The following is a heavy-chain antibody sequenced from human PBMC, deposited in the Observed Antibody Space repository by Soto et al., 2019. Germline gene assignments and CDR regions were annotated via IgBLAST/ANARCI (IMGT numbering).Heavy chain of an antibody. Sequence: EVQLVESGGGLVQPGGSLRLSCAASGFTVSSNYMSWVRQAPGKGLEWVSVIYSGGSTYYADSVKGRFTISRDNSKNTLYLQMNSLRAEDTAVYYCARARGYQLLLFDYWGQGTLVTVSS. J-gene: IGHJ4*02. CDR2: IYSGGST. CDR3: ARARGYQLLLFDY. CDR1: GFTVSSNY. D-gene: IGHD2-2*01. V-gene: IGHV3-66*01.